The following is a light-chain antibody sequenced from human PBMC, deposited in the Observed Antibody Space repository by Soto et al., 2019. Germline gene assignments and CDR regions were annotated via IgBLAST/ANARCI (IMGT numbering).Light chain of an antibody. CDR1: SSDVGGNNY. Sequence: QSVLTQPPSASGSPGQSVTISCTGTSSDVGGNNYVSWYQQQPGKAPKLMIYEVSKRPSGVPDRFSGSKSGNTASLTVSGLQVKDEADYYCSSYAGSQGVFGGGTKLTVL. V-gene: IGLV2-8*01. J-gene: IGLJ2*01. CDR2: EVS. CDR3: SSYAGSQGV.